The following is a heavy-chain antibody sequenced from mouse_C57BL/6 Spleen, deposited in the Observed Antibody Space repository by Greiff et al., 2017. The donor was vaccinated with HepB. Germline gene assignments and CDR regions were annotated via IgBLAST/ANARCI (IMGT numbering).Heavy chain of an antibody. CDR2: IDPETGGT. D-gene: IGHD2-5*01. CDR1: GYTFTDYE. J-gene: IGHJ3*01. CDR3: TRRYSNSFAY. Sequence: VQLQQSGAELVRPGASVTLSCKASGYTFTDYEMHWVKQTPVHGLEWIGAIDPETGGTAYNQKFKGKAILTADKSSSTAYMELRSLTSEASAVYYCTRRYSNSFAYWGQGTLVTVSA. V-gene: IGHV1-15*01.